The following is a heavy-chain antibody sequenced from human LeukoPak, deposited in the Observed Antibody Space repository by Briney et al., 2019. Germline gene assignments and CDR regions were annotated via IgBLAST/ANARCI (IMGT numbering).Heavy chain of an antibody. Sequence: GGSLRLSCGASGFTVNYNYMSWVRQAPGKGLEWVAVIYSGGSTYYADSVKGRFTISRDDSKNTVCLQMNSLRVEDTAVYSCARVKVGITYWFDPWGQGTLVTVSS. CDR2: IYSGGST. CDR1: GFTVNYNY. D-gene: IGHD1-26*01. V-gene: IGHV3-66*01. J-gene: IGHJ5*02. CDR3: ARVKVGITYWFDP.